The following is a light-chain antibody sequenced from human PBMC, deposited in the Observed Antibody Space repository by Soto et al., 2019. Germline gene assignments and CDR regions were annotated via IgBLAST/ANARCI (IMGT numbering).Light chain of an antibody. CDR3: ASYTGRDTLV. CDR1: SSDVGGYNY. J-gene: IGLJ2*01. Sequence: QSALTQPRSASGSPGQSVTISCTGTSSDVGGYNYVSWYQQHPGKAPKLMIYEVSKRPSGVPDRLSGSKSGNTASLTVSGLQVEDEADYYCASYTGRDTLVFGGGTKLTVL. CDR2: EVS. V-gene: IGLV2-8*01.